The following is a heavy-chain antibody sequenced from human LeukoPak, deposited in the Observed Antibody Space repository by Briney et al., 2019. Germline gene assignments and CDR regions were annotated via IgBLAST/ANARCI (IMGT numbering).Heavy chain of an antibody. J-gene: IGHJ4*02. CDR2: ISGSGGST. D-gene: IGHD1-26*01. CDR1: GFTFSSYA. V-gene: IGHV3-23*01. Sequence: GGSLRLSCAGSGFTFSSYAMSWVRQAPGKGLEWVSAISGSGGSTYYADSVKGRFTISRDNSKNTLYLQMNSLRAEDTAVYYCAKDLIPSRYSGTKRGFDYWGQGTLATVSS. CDR3: AKDLIPSRYSGTKRGFDY.